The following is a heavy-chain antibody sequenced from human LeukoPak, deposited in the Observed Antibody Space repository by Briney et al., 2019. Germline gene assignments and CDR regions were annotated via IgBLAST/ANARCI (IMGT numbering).Heavy chain of an antibody. CDR1: GFKFNDYY. Sequence: PGGSLSLSCAASGFKFNDYYMNWIRQAPGKGLEWVAYISSTGMTTYYADSVEGRFSISRDNARNTLFLHMYALRIEDTAVYYCARGDSDMGSHMDVWGKGTPVTVSS. V-gene: IGHV3-11*04. J-gene: IGHJ6*03. CDR3: ARGDSDMGSHMDV. D-gene: IGHD5-18*01. CDR2: ISSTGMTT.